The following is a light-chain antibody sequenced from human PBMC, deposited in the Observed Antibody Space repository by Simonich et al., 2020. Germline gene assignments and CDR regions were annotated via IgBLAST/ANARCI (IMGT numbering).Light chain of an antibody. CDR1: ALPKQY. CDR2: KDS. CDR3: NSRDSSGNHWV. V-gene: IGLV3-25*02. J-gene: IGLJ3*02. Sequence: SYELTQPPSVSVSPGQTARITCSGDALPKQYAYWYQQKPGQGPVLVIYKDSERPSGTPDRFSGSSSGNTASLTITGAQAEDEADYYCNSRDSSGNHWVFGGGTKLTVL.